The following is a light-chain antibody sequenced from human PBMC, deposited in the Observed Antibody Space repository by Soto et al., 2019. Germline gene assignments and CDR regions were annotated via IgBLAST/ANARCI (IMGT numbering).Light chain of an antibody. CDR3: QQRSNWIT. CDR1: QSVSTY. J-gene: IGKJ5*01. V-gene: IGKV3-11*01. Sequence: ESVLTQSPATLSLSPGERATLSCRASQSVSTYLGWYQQKPGQAPRLLIYDASNRATGIPARFSGSGSGTDFTLTIISLEPEDFAVYYCQQRSNWITYGQGTRQEIK. CDR2: DAS.